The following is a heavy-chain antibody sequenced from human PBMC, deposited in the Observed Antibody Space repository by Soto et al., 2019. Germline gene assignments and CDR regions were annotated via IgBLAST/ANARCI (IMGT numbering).Heavy chain of an antibody. CDR2: ISYDGSNK. J-gene: IGHJ6*02. Sequence: PGGSLRLSCGASAFTFDNYAMNWVRQAPGKGLEWVAVISYDGSNKYYADSVKGRFTISRDNSKNTLYLQMNSLRAEDTAVYYCARAAATSGYYYYGMDVWGQGTTVTVSS. D-gene: IGHD6-13*01. CDR3: ARAAATSGYYYYGMDV. CDR1: AFTFDNYA. V-gene: IGHV3-30-3*01.